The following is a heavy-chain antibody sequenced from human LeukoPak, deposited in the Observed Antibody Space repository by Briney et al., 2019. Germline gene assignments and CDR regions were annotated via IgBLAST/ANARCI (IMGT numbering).Heavy chain of an antibody. V-gene: IGHV1-18*01. Sequence: ASVKVSCKASGYTFTSYGISWVRQAPGQGLEWMGWISAYNGNTNYAQKLQGRVTMTRNTSISTAYMELSSLRSEDTAVYYCSRGYCSGDSCYHSYPWFDYWGQGTLVTVSS. J-gene: IGHJ4*02. CDR3: SRGYCSGDSCYHSYPWFDY. CDR1: GYTFTSYG. D-gene: IGHD2-15*01. CDR2: ISAYNGNT.